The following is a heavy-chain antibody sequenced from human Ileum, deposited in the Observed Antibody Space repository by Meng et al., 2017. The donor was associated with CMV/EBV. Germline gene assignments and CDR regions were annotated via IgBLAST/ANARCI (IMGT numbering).Heavy chain of an antibody. CDR1: GFTLSDW. CDR2: IKQDGSEK. V-gene: IGHV3-7*01. CDR3: ARDTSFGVVIFDY. J-gene: IGHJ4*02. D-gene: IGHD3-3*01. Sequence: GGSLRLSCVASGFTLSDWMNWIRQAPGKGLEWVANIKQDGSEKYYVDSVKGRFTISRDNAKNSLFLQMNSLRAEDTAVYYCARDTSFGVVIFDYWGQGTLVTVSS.